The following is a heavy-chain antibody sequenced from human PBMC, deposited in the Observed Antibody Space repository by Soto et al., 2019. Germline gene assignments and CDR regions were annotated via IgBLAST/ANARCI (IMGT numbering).Heavy chain of an antibody. D-gene: IGHD3-16*01. CDR2: IYPGNSDT. J-gene: IGHJ4*02. CDR1: GYTFTTYW. V-gene: IGHV5-51*01. CDR3: ARHDNYAY. Sequence: VQLVQSGAEVKKPGESLRISCKASGYTFTTYWIGWVRQMPGKGLECMGIIYPGNSDTRYSPSFQGQVTISADESISTVYLQWSSLKASDTAMYYCARHDNYAYWGQGTLVTVSS.